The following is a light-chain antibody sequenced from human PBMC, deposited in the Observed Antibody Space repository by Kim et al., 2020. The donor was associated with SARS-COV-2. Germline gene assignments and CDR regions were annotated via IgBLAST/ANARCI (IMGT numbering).Light chain of an antibody. Sequence: GPSITFSCTGTSSDVGGYDYVSWYQQYPGKAPLVIVYAVSRRPSGVSNRFSGSKSGSTASLTISGLRAEDEADYYCGSYTSTNTRIFGTGTKVTVL. CDR3: GSYTSTNTRI. V-gene: IGLV2-14*03. J-gene: IGLJ1*01. CDR1: SSDVGGYDY. CDR2: AVS.